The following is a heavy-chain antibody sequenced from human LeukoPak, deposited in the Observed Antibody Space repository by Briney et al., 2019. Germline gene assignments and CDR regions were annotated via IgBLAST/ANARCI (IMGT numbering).Heavy chain of an antibody. CDR3: ARGYYDFWSGYFWFDP. J-gene: IGHJ5*02. D-gene: IGHD3-3*01. V-gene: IGHV4-59*01. Sequence: SETLSLTCTVSGGSISSYYWSWIRQPPGKGLEWIGYIYYSGSTNYNPSLKSRVTISVDTSKNQFSLKLSSVTAADTAVYYCARGYYDFWSGYFWFDPWGQGTLVTVSS. CDR1: GGSISSYY. CDR2: IYYSGST.